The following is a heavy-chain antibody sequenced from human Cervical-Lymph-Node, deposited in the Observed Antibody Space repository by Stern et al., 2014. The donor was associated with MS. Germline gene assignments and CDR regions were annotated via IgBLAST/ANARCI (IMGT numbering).Heavy chain of an antibody. J-gene: IGHJ6*02. Sequence: VQLVESGAEVKKPGASVKVSCKDSGYTLTAMSMHRVRQDPGKGLEWMGGYDPQHGETFYAQKIQGRVTMAEDRSTDSAYMELTSLRSDDTAVYYCATHRVRVTYYYGWDVWGQGTTVTVSS. CDR1: GYTLTAMS. V-gene: IGHV1-24*01. D-gene: IGHD2-21*02. CDR3: ATHRVRVTYYYGWDV. CDR2: YDPQHGET.